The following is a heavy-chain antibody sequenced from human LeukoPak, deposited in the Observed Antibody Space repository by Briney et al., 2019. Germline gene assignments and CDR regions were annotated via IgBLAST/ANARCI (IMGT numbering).Heavy chain of an antibody. D-gene: IGHD6-13*01. CDR2: ISGSGGST. Sequence: GSLRLSCAASGFTFSSYAMSWVRQAPGKGLEWVSAISGSGGSTYCADSVKGRFTISRDNSKNTLYLQMNSLRAEDTAVYYCAKADDDSSSWFLRSYFDYWGQGTLVTVSS. V-gene: IGHV3-23*01. CDR3: AKADDDSSSWFLRSYFDY. J-gene: IGHJ4*02. CDR1: GFTFSSYA.